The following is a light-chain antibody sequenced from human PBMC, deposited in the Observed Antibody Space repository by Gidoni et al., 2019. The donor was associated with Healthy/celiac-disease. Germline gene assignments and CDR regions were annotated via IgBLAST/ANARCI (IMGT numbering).Light chain of an antibody. CDR3: CSYAGSSTPVV. CDR1: SSDVGSYNL. Sequence: QSALTQPASVSVSPGQSITISCTGTSSDVGSYNLVSWYQQHTGKAPKLMIYEGSKRPSGVSNRFSGSKSGNTASLTISGLQAEDEADYYCCSYAGSSTPVVFGGGTKLTVL. CDR2: EGS. J-gene: IGLJ2*01. V-gene: IGLV2-23*01.